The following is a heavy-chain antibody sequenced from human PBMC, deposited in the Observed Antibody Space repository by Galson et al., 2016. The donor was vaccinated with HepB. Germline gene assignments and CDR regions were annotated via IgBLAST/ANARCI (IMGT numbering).Heavy chain of an antibody. CDR2: ISWNGGSI. V-gene: IGHV3-9*01. CDR1: GFTFDDYA. Sequence: SLRLSCAASGFTFDDYAMHWVRQIPGKGLQWVSGISWNGGSIGYADPVKGRFSISRDNAKNSLYLQMNSLRPEDTALYYCAKEGAGVGSTSWTYYYYSGLDVRGQGTTVTVSS. J-gene: IGHJ6*02. D-gene: IGHD2-2*01. CDR3: AKEGAGVGSTSWTYYYYSGLDV.